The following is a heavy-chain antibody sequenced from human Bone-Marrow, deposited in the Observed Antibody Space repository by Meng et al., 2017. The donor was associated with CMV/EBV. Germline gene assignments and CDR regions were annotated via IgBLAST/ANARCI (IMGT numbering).Heavy chain of an antibody. CDR2: INWNGGST. CDR3: ARYCSSTSCYVDY. CDR1: GFTFDDYG. V-gene: IGHV3-20*04. Sequence: GESLKISCAASGFTFDDYGMSWVRQAPGKGLEWVSGINWNGGSTGYADSVKGRFTISRDNAKNSLYLQMNSLRAEDTAVYYCARYCSSTSCYVDYWGQGTLVTVSS. D-gene: IGHD2-2*01. J-gene: IGHJ4*02.